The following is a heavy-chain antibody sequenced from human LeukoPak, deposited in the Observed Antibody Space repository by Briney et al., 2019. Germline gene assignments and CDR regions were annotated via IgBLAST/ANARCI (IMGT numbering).Heavy chain of an antibody. CDR2: INPSGGST. CDR1: GYTFTSYY. D-gene: IGHD6-13*01. CDR3: ARDPGPGWQQLAIDPEYFQH. Sequence: GASVKVSCKASGYTFTSYYMHWVRQAPGQGLEWMGIINPSGGSTSYAQKFQGRVTMTRDTSTSTVYMELSSLRSEDTAVYYCARDPGPGWQQLAIDPEYFQHWGQGTLVTVSS. J-gene: IGHJ1*01. V-gene: IGHV1-46*01.